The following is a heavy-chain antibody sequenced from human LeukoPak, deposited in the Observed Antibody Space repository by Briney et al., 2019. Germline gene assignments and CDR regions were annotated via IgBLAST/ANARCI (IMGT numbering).Heavy chain of an antibody. D-gene: IGHD3-10*01. CDR3: AARKVRGVWFYLDY. CDR1: GFTFSAYA. CDR2: IYDDNT. V-gene: IGHV3-23*01. J-gene: IGHJ4*02. Sequence: PGGSLRLSCAASGFTFSAYAMAWVRQAPGKGLEWVSTIYDDNTYYADSVKGRFAISTDNSKNTLYPQMNSLRVEDTAVYFCAARKVRGVWFYLDYWGQGTLVTVSS.